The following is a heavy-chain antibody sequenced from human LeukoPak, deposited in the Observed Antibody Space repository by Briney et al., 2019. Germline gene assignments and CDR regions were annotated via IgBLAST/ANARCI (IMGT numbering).Heavy chain of an antibody. J-gene: IGHJ4*02. CDR2: IYYSGST. CDR1: GGSISSSSYY. D-gene: IGHD1-26*01. Sequence: PSETLSLTCTVSGGSISSSSYYWGWIRQPPGKGLEWIGSIYYSGSTYYNPPLKSRVTISVDTSKNQFSLKLSSVTAADTAVYYCARRAGAAEGDFDYWGQGTLVTVSS. V-gene: IGHV4-39*01. CDR3: ARRAGAAEGDFDY.